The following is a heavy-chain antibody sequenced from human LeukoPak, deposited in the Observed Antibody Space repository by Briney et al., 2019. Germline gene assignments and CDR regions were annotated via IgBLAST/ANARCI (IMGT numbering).Heavy chain of an antibody. D-gene: IGHD3-3*01. CDR3: ASSTLDYDFWSGYYTKPFDY. V-gene: IGHV4-4*07. CDR2: IYTSGST. Sequence: PSETLSLTCTVSGGSISSYYWSWIRQPAGKGLEWIGRIYTSGSTNYNPSLKRRVTMSVDTSKNQFSLKLSSVTAADTAVYYCASSTLDYDFWSGYYTKPFDYWGQGTLVTVSS. J-gene: IGHJ4*02. CDR1: GGSISSYY.